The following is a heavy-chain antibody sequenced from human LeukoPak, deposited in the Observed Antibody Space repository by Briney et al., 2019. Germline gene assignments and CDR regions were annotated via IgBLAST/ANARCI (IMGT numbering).Heavy chain of an antibody. CDR1: GFTFSSYA. V-gene: IGHV3-64*01. D-gene: IGHD5-12*01. CDR2: ISSNGGST. Sequence: GWSLRLSCAASGFTFSSYAMHWVRQAPGKGLEYVSGISSNGGSTYYANSVKGRFTISRDNSKNTLYLQMGSLRAEDMAVYYCARAQGRWLQSYYFDYWGQGTLVTVSS. CDR3: ARAQGRWLQSYYFDY. J-gene: IGHJ4*02.